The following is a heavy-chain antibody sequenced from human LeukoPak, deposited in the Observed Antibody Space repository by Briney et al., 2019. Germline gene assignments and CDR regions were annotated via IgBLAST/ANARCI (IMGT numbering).Heavy chain of an antibody. Sequence: SETLSLTCAVYGGSFSGYYWSWIRQPPGKGLEWIGEINHSGSTNYNPSLKSRVTISVDTSKNQFSLKLTSVTAADTAVYYCARGIYNNGWYDFDYWGQGTLVTVSS. D-gene: IGHD6-19*01. CDR3: ARGIYNNGWYDFDY. V-gene: IGHV4-34*01. CDR1: GGSFSGYY. CDR2: INHSGST. J-gene: IGHJ4*02.